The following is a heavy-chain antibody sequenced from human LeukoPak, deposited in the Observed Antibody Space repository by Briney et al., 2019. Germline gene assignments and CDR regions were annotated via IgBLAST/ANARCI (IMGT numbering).Heavy chain of an antibody. J-gene: IGHJ5*02. D-gene: IGHD3-3*01. Sequence: GGSLRLSCAASGFTFSSYGMHWVRQAPGKGLEWVAFIRYDGSNKYYADSVKGRFTISRDNSKNTLYLQMNSLRAEDTAVYYCARGLTSGIPNWFDPWGQGTLVTVSS. CDR3: ARGLTSGIPNWFDP. V-gene: IGHV3-30*02. CDR2: IRYDGSNK. CDR1: GFTFSSYG.